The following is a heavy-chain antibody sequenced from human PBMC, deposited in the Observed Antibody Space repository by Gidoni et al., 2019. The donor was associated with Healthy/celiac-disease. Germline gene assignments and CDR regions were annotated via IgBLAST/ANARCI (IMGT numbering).Heavy chain of an antibody. CDR1: GWSFSGYY. D-gene: IGHD3-3*01. J-gene: IGHJ4*02. CDR3: ARCSPYDFWSGYYCYFDY. CDR2: INHSGST. V-gene: IGHV4-34*01. Sequence: QVQLQQWGAGLLKPSETLSLTCAVYGWSFSGYYWRWIRQPPGKGLEWIGEINHSGSTNYNPSLKSRVTISVDTSKNQFSLKLSSVTAADTAVYYCARCSPYDFWSGYYCYFDYWGQGTLVTVSS.